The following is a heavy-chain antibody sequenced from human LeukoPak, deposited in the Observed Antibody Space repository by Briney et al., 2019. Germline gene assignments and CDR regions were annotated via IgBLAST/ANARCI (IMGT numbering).Heavy chain of an antibody. J-gene: IGHJ6*02. V-gene: IGHV1-18*01. D-gene: IGHD3-10*01. CDR3: ARSGGSSGAQLLWFGELFHSQGLNYYYGMDV. CDR2: ISAYNGNT. Sequence: ALVKVSCKASGYTFTSYGISWVRQAPGQGLEWMGWISAYNGNTNYAQKLQGRVTMTTDTSTSTAYMELRSLRSDDTAVYYCARSGGSSGAQLLWFGELFHSQGLNYYYGMDVWGQGTTVTVSS. CDR1: GYTFTSYG.